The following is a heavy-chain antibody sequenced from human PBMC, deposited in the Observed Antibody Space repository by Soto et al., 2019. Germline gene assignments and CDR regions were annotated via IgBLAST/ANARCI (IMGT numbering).Heavy chain of an antibody. CDR1: GFAFKEYS. D-gene: IGHD3-16*01. CDR3: ARLLSVSYDDYYYMDV. CDR2: MSGSGITI. V-gene: IGHV3-11*01. J-gene: IGHJ6*03. Sequence: QVQLVETGGGLVKPGGSLRLSCAASGFAFKEYSMTWIRQAPGKGLEWVSLMSGSGITIHYADSMKGRFTISRDNANNSLFLQMDSLSADDTAVYSCARLLSVSYDDYYYMDVWGKGTTVTVSS.